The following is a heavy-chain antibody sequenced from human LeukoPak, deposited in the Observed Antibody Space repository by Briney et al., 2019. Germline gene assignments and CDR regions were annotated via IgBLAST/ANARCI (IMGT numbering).Heavy chain of an antibody. CDR2: ISYDGSNK. Sequence: GGSLRLSCAASGFTFSSYWMSWARQAPGKGLEWVAVISYDGSNKYYADSVKGRFTISRDNSKNTLYLQMNSLRAEDTAVYYCARDGASIASYFDYWGQGTLVTVSS. CDR3: ARDGASIASYFDY. J-gene: IGHJ4*02. D-gene: IGHD6-6*01. V-gene: IGHV3-30*01. CDR1: GFTFSSYW.